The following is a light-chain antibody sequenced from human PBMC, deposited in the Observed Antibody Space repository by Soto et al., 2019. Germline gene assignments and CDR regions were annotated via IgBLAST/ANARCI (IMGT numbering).Light chain of an antibody. Sequence: VLTQSPSASASLGASVKLTCTLSSGHSSYAIAWHQQQPEKGPRYLMKLSSDGSHSKGDGIPDRFSGSSSEAERYLTISSLQSEDEADYYCQTWDTGARVVFGGGTKLTVL. V-gene: IGLV4-69*01. CDR2: LSSDGSH. CDR1: SGHSSYA. CDR3: QTWDTGARVV. J-gene: IGLJ2*01.